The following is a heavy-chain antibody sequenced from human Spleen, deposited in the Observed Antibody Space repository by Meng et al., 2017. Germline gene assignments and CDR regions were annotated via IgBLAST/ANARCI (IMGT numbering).Heavy chain of an antibody. V-gene: IGHV4-34*01. CDR3: ARGPTTMDHDLDY. Sequence: QLLHHQWGAEVLRSSEPLSLTRAVSAGSFVDYYWGWIRTPQGKGLKWFGEINHSGSTNYNKSLDSRATISVGTSQNNLSLKMSFVTDADSAVYYSARGPTTMDHDLDYWGQGTLVTVSS. D-gene: IGHD4-11*01. J-gene: IGHJ4*02. CDR2: INHSGST. CDR1: AGSFVDYY.